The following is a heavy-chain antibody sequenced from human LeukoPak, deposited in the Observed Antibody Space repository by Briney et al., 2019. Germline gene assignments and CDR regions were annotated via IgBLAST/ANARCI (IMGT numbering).Heavy chain of an antibody. CDR3: ANKLYCSSTSCYPAGY. CDR1: GFTFSGSA. J-gene: IGHJ4*02. D-gene: IGHD2-2*01. V-gene: IGHV3-73*01. Sequence: SGGSLRLSCVASGFTFSGSAVHWVRQASGKGLEWIGRVRSRTNNYATAYAASVKGRFTISRDDSKNTAYLQMNSLKAEDTAVYYCANKLYCSSTSCYPAGYWGQGILVTVSS. CDR2: VRSRTNNYAT.